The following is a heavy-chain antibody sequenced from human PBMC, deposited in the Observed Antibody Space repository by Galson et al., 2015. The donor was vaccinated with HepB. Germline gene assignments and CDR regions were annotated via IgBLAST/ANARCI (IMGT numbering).Heavy chain of an antibody. CDR3: AGYCTNGVCYGNFDY. CDR2: ISGSGGST. CDR1: GFTFSSYA. J-gene: IGHJ4*02. V-gene: IGHV3-23*01. Sequence: SLRLSCAASGFTFSSYAMSWVRQAPGKGLEWVSAISGSGGSTYYADSVKGRFTISRDNSKNTLYLQMNSLRAEDTAVYYCAGYCTNGVCYGNFDYWGQGTLVTVSS. D-gene: IGHD2-8*01.